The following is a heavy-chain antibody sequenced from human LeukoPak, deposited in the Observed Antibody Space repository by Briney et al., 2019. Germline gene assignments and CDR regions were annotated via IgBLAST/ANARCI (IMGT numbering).Heavy chain of an antibody. CDR1: GYTFTSFG. Sequence: ASVKVSCKASGYTFTSFGISWVRQAPGQGLEWMGWISAYNGNTNHAQKFQDRVTMTTDISTSTAYMELRSLRSDDTAVYYCARGVGTYAFDIWGQGTMVTVSS. D-gene: IGHD1-14*01. CDR3: ARGVGTYAFDI. CDR2: ISAYNGNT. V-gene: IGHV1-18*01. J-gene: IGHJ3*02.